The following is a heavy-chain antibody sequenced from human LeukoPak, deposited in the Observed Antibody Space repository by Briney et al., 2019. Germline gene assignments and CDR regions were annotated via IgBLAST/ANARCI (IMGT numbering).Heavy chain of an antibody. Sequence: PSETLSLTCTVSGGSISSSSYYWGWIRQPPGKGLEWIGSIYYSGSTYYNPSLKSRVTISVDTSKNQFSLKLSSVTAADTAVYYCARKPWIQLWSFFDYWGQGTLVTVSS. J-gene: IGHJ4*02. CDR3: ARKPWIQLWSFFDY. CDR2: IYYSGST. V-gene: IGHV4-39*01. CDR1: GGSISSSSYY. D-gene: IGHD5-18*01.